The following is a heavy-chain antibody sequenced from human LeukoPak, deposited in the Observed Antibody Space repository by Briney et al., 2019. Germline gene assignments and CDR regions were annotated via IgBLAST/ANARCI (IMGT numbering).Heavy chain of an antibody. CDR1: EFSFSSYS. J-gene: IGHJ5*02. Sequence: GGSLRLSCAGSEFSFSSYSMTWVRQAPGKGLEWVSYISSTASSIYYADSVKGRFTISRDNAKNSPYLQMNSLRAEDTAVYYCARDVTYHGGDWFDPWGQGTLVTVSS. D-gene: IGHD4-23*01. CDR2: ISSTASSI. CDR3: ARDVTYHGGDWFDP. V-gene: IGHV3-48*04.